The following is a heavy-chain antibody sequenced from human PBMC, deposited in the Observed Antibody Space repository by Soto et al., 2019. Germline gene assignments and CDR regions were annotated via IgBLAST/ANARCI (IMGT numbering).Heavy chain of an antibody. V-gene: IGHV6-1*01. CDR2: TYYRSKWYN. CDR3: ARDPGITGTTYYYYYGMDV. D-gene: IGHD1-20*01. J-gene: IGHJ6*02. CDR1: GDSVSSNSAA. Sequence: SQTLSLTCAISGDSVSSNSAAWNWIRQSPSRGLEWLGRTYYRSKWYNDYAVSVKSRITINPGTSKNQFSLQLNSVTPEDTAVYYCARDPGITGTTYYYYYGMDVWGQGTTVTVS.